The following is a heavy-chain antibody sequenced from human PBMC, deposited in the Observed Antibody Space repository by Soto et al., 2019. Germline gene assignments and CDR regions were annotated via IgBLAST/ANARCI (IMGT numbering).Heavy chain of an antibody. V-gene: IGHV1-69*01. Sequence: QVQLVQAGGEVKRPGSSVRVSCKASADTFSSYAISWVRQAPGQGLDWMGGIIPFFNTPNYAQKFQGRVTITADESTRTTYMDLSSLRSEDTAMYYCAAESAYGGNPVDFLYWGKGTLVTVSS. CDR1: ADTFSSYA. J-gene: IGHJ4*02. CDR3: AAESAYGGNPVDFLY. CDR2: IIPFFNTP. D-gene: IGHD2-21*01.